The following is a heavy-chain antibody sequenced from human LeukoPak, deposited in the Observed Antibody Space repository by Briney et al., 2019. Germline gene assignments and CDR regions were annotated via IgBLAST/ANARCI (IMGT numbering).Heavy chain of an antibody. J-gene: IGHJ4*02. Sequence: GGSLRLSCAASGFTFSSYSMNWVRQAPGKGLEWVSYISSSSSYIYYADSVQCRFPLSRVNSNNSLYLQMTSLSAEYTAVYYCARVSPSSGYSSSWYAVGKYYFDYWGQGTLVTVSS. D-gene: IGHD6-13*01. CDR1: GFTFSSYS. V-gene: IGHV3-21*01. CDR2: ISSSSSYI. CDR3: ARVSPSSGYSSSWYAVGKYYFDY.